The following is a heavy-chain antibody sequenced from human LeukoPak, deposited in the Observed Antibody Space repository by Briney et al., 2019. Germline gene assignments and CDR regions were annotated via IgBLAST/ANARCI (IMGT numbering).Heavy chain of an antibody. CDR3: AIGRGSYGDYFRY. D-gene: IGHD4-17*01. Sequence: AETLSLTCAVSGGSIRNYDWSWIRQPPGKVLEWIGDISYSGSTNYNPSLKSRVTISVDTSKNQLSLKLNSVTAADTAVYYCAIGRGSYGDYFRYWGQGTLVTVSS. J-gene: IGHJ4*02. V-gene: IGHV4-59*08. CDR2: ISYSGST. CDR1: GGSIRNYD.